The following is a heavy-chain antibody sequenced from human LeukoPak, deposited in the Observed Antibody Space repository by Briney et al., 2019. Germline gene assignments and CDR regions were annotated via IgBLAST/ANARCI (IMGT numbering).Heavy chain of an antibody. CDR3: ARDRYYYDSSSYFSAFDT. D-gene: IGHD3-22*01. Sequence: SETLSLTCTVSGGSISSYYWSWIRQPPGKGLEWIGRVFTSGIISGNTNYNPSVKSRVTMSVDSSKNQFSLKLRSVTAADTAVYYCARDRYYYDSSSYFSAFDTWGQGTVVTVSS. V-gene: IGHV4-4*07. CDR2: VFTSGIISGNT. J-gene: IGHJ3*02. CDR1: GGSISSYY.